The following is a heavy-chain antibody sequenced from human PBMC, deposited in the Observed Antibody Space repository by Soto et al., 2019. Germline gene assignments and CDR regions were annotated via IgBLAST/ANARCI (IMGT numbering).Heavy chain of an antibody. J-gene: IGHJ4*02. Sequence: VASVKVSCKASGGTFSSYAISWVRQAPGQGLEWMGGIIPIFGTANYAQKFQGRVTITADESTSTAYMELSSLRSEDTAVYYCAIVATIISLHTYFDYWGQGTLVTVSS. CDR2: IIPIFGTA. CDR1: GGTFSSYA. D-gene: IGHD5-12*01. CDR3: AIVATIISLHTYFDY. V-gene: IGHV1-69*13.